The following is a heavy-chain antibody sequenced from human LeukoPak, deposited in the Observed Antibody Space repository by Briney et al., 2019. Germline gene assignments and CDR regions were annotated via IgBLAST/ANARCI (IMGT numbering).Heavy chain of an antibody. J-gene: IGHJ6*03. D-gene: IGHD2-2*01. CDR2: IYYSGST. Sequence: PSETLSLTCTVSGGSISSGDYYWSWIRQPPGKGLEWIGYIYYSGSTYYNPSLESRVTISVDTSKNQFSLKLSSVTAADTAVYYCAREGYQLLVDYYYMDVWGKGTTVTVSS. CDR1: GGSISSGDYY. V-gene: IGHV4-30-4*08. CDR3: AREGYQLLVDYYYMDV.